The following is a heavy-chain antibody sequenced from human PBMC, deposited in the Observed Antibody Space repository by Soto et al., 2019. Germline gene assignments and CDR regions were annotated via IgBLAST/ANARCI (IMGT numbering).Heavy chain of an antibody. CDR2: INPKSGGT. D-gene: IGHD2-8*01. V-gene: IGHV1-2*04. CDR3: ARGHSTDCSNGVCSFFYNHEMDV. J-gene: IGHJ6*02. CDR1: GYSFTDYH. Sequence: ASVKVSCKASGYSFTDYHIHWVRQAPGQGLEWMGRINPKSGGTSTAQKFQGWVTMTRDRSISTVYMELTRLRSDDTAVYFCARGHSTDCSNGVCSFFYNHEMDVWGQGTTVTVSS.